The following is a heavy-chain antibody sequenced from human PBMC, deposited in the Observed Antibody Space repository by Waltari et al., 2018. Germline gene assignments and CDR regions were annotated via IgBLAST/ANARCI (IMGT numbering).Heavy chain of an antibody. CDR1: GFTFSGYS. Sequence: EVQLVESGGGLIQPGGSLRLSCAASGFTFSGYSMNWVRQAPGKGLEWVSYISSRSSTIYYADSVKGRFTISRDNAKNSLYLQMNSLRAEDTAVYYCARDLAAAQMTGYFDYWGQGTLVTVSS. CDR2: ISSRSSTI. J-gene: IGHJ4*02. D-gene: IGHD6-13*01. CDR3: ARDLAAAQMTGYFDY. V-gene: IGHV3-48*01.